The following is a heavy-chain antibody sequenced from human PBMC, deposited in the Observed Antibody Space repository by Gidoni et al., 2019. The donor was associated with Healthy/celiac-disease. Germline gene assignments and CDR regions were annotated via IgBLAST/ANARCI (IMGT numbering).Heavy chain of an antibody. V-gene: IGHV3-23*01. CDR1: GFTFSSYA. CDR2: ISGSGGIT. D-gene: IGHD3-22*01. Sequence: EVQLLESGGGLVQPGGSLRLSCAASGFTFSSYAMSWVRQAPGKGLEWVSAISGSGGITYYADSVKGRFTISRDNSKNTLYLQMNSLRAEDTAVYYCAKDPVSDYYDSSGYYGDAFDIWGQGTMVTVSS. J-gene: IGHJ3*02. CDR3: AKDPVSDYYDSSGYYGDAFDI.